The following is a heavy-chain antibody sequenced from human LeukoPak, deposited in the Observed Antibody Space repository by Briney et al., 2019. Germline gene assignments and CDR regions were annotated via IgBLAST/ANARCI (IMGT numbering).Heavy chain of an antibody. CDR2: IRQDGSEK. V-gene: IGHV3-7*01. J-gene: IGHJ4*01. D-gene: IGHD6-13*01. CDR1: GFTFTDYW. CDR3: ARDGTAAGLYFDL. Sequence: PGGSLRLSCEVSGFTFTDYWMNWVRQAPGKGPEWVVSIRQDGSEKTYVGSVKGRFTISRDNTKNSLSLQLNGLRAEDTAVYYCARDGTAAGLYFDLWGQGTLVTVSS.